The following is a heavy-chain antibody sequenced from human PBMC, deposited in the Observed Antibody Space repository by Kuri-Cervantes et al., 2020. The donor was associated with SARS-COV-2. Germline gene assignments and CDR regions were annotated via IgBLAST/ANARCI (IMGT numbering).Heavy chain of an antibody. CDR3: ARVPAKQQLVPVDY. V-gene: IGHV1-46*01. CDR2: INPSGGST. D-gene: IGHD6-13*01. J-gene: IGHJ4*02. CDR1: GYTFTSYY. Sequence: ASVKVSCKASGYTFTSYYMHWVRQAPGQGLEWMGIINPSGGSTSYAQKFQCRVTMTRDTSTSTVYMELRSLRSDDTAVYYCARVPAKQQLVPVDYWGQGTLVTVSS.